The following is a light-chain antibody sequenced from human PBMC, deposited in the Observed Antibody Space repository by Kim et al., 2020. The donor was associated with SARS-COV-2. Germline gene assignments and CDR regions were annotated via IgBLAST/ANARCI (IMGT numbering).Light chain of an antibody. CDR1: SSDVGSYNL. CDR3: CSYAGSSTWV. V-gene: IGLV2-23*01. J-gene: IGLJ3*02. Sequence: QSALTQPASVSGSPGQSITISCTGTSSDVGSYNLVSWYQQHPGKAPKLMIYEGSKRPSGVSNRFSGSKSGNTASLTISGLQAEDEADYCCCSYAGSSTWVFGGGTQLTVL. CDR2: EGS.